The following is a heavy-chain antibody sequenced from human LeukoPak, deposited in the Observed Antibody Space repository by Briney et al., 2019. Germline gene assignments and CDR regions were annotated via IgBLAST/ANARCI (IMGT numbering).Heavy chain of an antibody. Sequence: GGSLRLSCAASGFSFSRFAMPWVRQAPGKGLEWVSIIRSDGYTEYNADSVKGRFTISRDNSKNTVYLQMNSLRVEDTAIYYCARGQELDDGVFDSWGQGTLVTVSS. J-gene: IGHJ4*02. CDR1: GFSFSRFA. CDR2: IRSDGYTE. V-gene: IGHV3-23*01. D-gene: IGHD3/OR15-3a*01. CDR3: ARGQELDDGVFDS.